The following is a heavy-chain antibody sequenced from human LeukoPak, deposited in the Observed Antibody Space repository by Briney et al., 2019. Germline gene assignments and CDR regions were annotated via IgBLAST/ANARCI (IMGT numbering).Heavy chain of an antibody. V-gene: IGHV1-69*04. CDR2: IIPIFGIA. J-gene: IGHJ6*02. Sequence: SVKVSCKASGGTFSSYAISWVRQAPGQGLEWMGRIIPIFGIANYAQKFQGRVTVTADKSTSTAYMELSSLRSEDTAVYYCATDTAMAGTYYYYGMDVWGQGTTVTVSS. D-gene: IGHD5-18*01. CDR3: ATDTAMAGTYYYYGMDV. CDR1: GGTFSSYA.